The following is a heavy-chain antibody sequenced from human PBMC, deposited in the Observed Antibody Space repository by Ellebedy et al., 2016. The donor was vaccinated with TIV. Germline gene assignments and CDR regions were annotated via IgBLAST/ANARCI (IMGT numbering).Heavy chain of an antibody. Sequence: AASVQVSCKASGYTFTGYYMHWVRQAPGQGLEWMGSINPNSGGTNYAQKFQGWVTMTRDTSISTAYMELSRLRSDDTAVYYCARGGYCSGGSCYFSGMDVWGQGTTVTVSS. D-gene: IGHD2-15*01. CDR3: ARGGYCSGGSCYFSGMDV. CDR1: GYTFTGYY. V-gene: IGHV1-2*04. J-gene: IGHJ6*02. CDR2: INPNSGGT.